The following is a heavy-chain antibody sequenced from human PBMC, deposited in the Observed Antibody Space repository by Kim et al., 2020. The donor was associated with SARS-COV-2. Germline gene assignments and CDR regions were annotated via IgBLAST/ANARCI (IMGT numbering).Heavy chain of an antibody. CDR1: GGSFSGYY. V-gene: IGHV4-34*01. D-gene: IGHD5-12*01. J-gene: IGHJ6*02. CDR3: ARGTLIVGTNHYYYYGMDV. Sequence: SETLSLTCAVYGGSFSGYYWSWIRQPPGKGLEWIGEINHSGSTNYNPSLKSRVTISVDTSKNQFSLKLSSVTAADTAVYYCARGTLIVGTNHYYYYGMDVWGQGTTVTVSS. CDR2: INHSGST.